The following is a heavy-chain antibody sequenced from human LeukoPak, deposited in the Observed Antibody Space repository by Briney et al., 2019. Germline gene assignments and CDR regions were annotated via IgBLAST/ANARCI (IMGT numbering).Heavy chain of an antibody. D-gene: IGHD3-22*01. V-gene: IGHV4-61*01. CDR3: ARDNYYDNSGYYDY. CDR2: IYYTGST. Sequence: SETLSLTCTVSGGSISISGDSISSYYWSWIRQPPGKGREWIGYIYYTGSTNYNPSLKSRLTISIDTSKKQVSLKLSSVTAADTAVYYCARDNYYDNSGYYDYWGQGTLVTVSS. CDR1: GGSISISGDSISSYY. J-gene: IGHJ4*02.